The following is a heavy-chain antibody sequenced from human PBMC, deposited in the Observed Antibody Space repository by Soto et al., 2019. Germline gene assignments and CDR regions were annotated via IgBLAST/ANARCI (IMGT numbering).Heavy chain of an antibody. J-gene: IGHJ4*02. D-gene: IGHD5-12*01. CDR2: IYYNDDR. Sequence: SGPTLVNPTQTLTLTCTFSGFSFTTAGVAVGWIRQTPGGALEWLTLIYYNDDRRFSPSLKTRLTITGDTSKNQVVLSLTNVDPWDTATYFCALSDGGYEIIYFDFWGQ. CDR3: ALSDGGYEIIYFDF. V-gene: IGHV2-5*01. CDR1: GFSFTTAGVA.